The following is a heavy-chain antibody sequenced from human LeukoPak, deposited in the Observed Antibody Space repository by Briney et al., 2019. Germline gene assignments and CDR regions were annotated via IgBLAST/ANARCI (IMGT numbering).Heavy chain of an antibody. CDR1: KFTFSNYW. D-gene: IGHD7-27*01. V-gene: IGHV3-7*05. CDR2: IKYDGSEK. Sequence: PGGSLRLSCEASKFTFSNYWMTWVRQAPGKGLEWVANIKYDGSEKYYEDSVKGRFTVSRDNAKNSLYLQMSSLRAGDTAVYYCARDDGGETNWGSIDYWGQGTVVTVSS. J-gene: IGHJ4*02. CDR3: ARDDGGETNWGSIDY.